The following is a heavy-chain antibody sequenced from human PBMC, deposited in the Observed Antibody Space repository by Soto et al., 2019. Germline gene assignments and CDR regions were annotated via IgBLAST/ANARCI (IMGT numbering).Heavy chain of an antibody. J-gene: IGHJ1*01. CDR1: GGSISSSSYY. CDR2: IYYSGST. CDR3: ARPYDSSGYYRNSGYFQH. V-gene: IGHV4-39*01. Sequence: PAETLSLTCTVSGGSISSSSYYWGWIRQPPGKGLEWIGSIYYSGSTYYNPSLKSRVTISVDTSKNQFSLKLSSVTAADTAVYYCARPYDSSGYYRNSGYFQHWGQGTLVTVSS. D-gene: IGHD3-22*01.